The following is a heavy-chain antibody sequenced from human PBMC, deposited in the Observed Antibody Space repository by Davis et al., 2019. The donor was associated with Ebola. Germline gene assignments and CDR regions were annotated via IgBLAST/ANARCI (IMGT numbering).Heavy chain of an antibody. CDR1: GFTFSSYE. D-gene: IGHD5-18*01. CDR2: ISYDGSNK. V-gene: IGHV3-30*18. Sequence: GESLKISCAASGFTFSSYEMNWVRQAPGKGLEWVAVISYDGSNKYYADSVKGRFTISRDNSKNTLYLQMNSLRAEDTAVYYCANVDTATDYWGQGTLVTVSS. CDR3: ANVDTATDY. J-gene: IGHJ4*02.